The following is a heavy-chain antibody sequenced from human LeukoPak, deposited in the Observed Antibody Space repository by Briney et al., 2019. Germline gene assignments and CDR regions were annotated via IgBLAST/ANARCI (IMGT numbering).Heavy chain of an antibody. CDR2: INHSGST. CDR1: GGSFSGYY. V-gene: IGHV4-34*01. D-gene: IGHD4-17*01. Sequence: KTSETLSLTCAVYGGSFSGYYWSWIRQPPGKGLEWIGEINHSGSTNYNPSLKSRVTISVDTSKNQFSLKLSSVTAADTAVYYCASTVTTFSWFDPWGQGTLVTVSS. J-gene: IGHJ5*02. CDR3: ASTVTTFSWFDP.